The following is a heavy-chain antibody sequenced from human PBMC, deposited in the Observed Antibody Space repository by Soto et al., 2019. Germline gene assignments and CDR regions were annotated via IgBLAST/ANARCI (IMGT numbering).Heavy chain of an antibody. CDR3: AKAAGIAVPGAHLDY. Sequence: EVQLLESGGGSVQPGGSLRLSCATSGFTFSSYAMSWVRQAPGKGLEWVSAISGSGGSTNYADSAEGRFTIARDNSKNTRYLQRSSLRAEDTAVYYCAKAAGIAVPGAHLDYWGQGTLVTVSS. D-gene: IGHD6-19*01. CDR2: ISGSGGST. J-gene: IGHJ4*02. V-gene: IGHV3-23*01. CDR1: GFTFSSYA.